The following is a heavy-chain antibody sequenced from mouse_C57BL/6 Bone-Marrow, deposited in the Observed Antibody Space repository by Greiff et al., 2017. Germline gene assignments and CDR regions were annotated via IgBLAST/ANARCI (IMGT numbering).Heavy chain of an antibody. CDR1: GFTFSDYY. CDR3: ARHGKVTTEYYAMDY. V-gene: IGHV5-12*01. D-gene: IGHD2-2*01. J-gene: IGHJ4*01. CDR2: ISNGGGST. Sequence: EVHLVESGGGLVQPGGSLKLSCAASGFTFSDYYMYWVRQTPEKRLEWVAYISNGGGSTYYPDTVKGRFTISRDNAKNTLYLQMSRLKSEDTAMYYCARHGKVTTEYYAMDYWGQGTSVTVSS.